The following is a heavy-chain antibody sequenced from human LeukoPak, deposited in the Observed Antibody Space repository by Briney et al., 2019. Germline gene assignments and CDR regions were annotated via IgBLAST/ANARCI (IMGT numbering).Heavy chain of an antibody. Sequence: TSETLSLTCTVSGGSISSHDSYWNWIRQHPGKGLEWIGYIHYTGSTNYNPSLKSRVTMSVGTSENQFSLKLTSVTAADTAVYYCAREGGPYRPLDYSGQGTLSPSPQ. CDR3: AREGGPYRPLDY. J-gene: IGHJ4*02. CDR2: IHYTGST. CDR1: GGSISSHDSY. V-gene: IGHV4-31*03.